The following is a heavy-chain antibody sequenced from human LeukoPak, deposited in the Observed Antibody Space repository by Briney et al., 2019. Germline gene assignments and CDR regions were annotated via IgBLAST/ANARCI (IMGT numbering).Heavy chain of an antibody. Sequence: SETLSLTCTVSGGSINNYYWSWIRQPPGKGLEWIGYMYYSGSTNYNPSLKSRVTISVDTSKNQFSLRLTSVTAADTAVYYCARDYYDSSGQLDYWGQGTLVTVSS. V-gene: IGHV4-59*01. D-gene: IGHD3-22*01. CDR1: GGSINNYY. J-gene: IGHJ4*02. CDR2: MYYSGST. CDR3: ARDYYDSSGQLDY.